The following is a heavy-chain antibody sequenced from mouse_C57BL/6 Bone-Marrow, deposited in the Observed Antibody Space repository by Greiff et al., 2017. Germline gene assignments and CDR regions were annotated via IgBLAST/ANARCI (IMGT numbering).Heavy chain of an antibody. J-gene: IGHJ4*01. CDR3: ARSIYYGNYDAMDY. D-gene: IGHD2-1*01. V-gene: IGHV1-26*01. CDR2: INPNNGGT. CDR1: GYTFTDYY. Sequence: EVQLQQSGPELVKPGASVKISCKASGYTFTDYYMNWVKQSHGKSLEWIGDINPNNGGTSYNQKFKGKATLTVDKSSSTAYMELRSLTSEYSAVYYCARSIYYGNYDAMDYWGQGTSVTVSS.